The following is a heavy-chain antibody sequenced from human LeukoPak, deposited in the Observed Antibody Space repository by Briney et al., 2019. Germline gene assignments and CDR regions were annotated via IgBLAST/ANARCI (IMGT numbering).Heavy chain of an antibody. D-gene: IGHD3-22*01. CDR3: ARGLSSGYYYAHFDY. V-gene: IGHV4-59*01. J-gene: IGHJ4*02. Sequence: SETLSLTCTVSGGSISSYYWSWIRQPPGKGLEWIGYIYYSGSTNYNPSLKSRVTISVDTSKNQFSLKLSSVTAADTAVYCCARGLSSGYYYAHFDYWGQGTLVTVSS. CDR2: IYYSGST. CDR1: GGSISSYY.